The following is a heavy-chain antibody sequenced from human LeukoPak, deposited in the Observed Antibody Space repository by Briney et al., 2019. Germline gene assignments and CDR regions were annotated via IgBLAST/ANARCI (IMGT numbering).Heavy chain of an antibody. CDR1: ARSIGIGSYG. D-gene: IGHD4-17*01. J-gene: IGHJ5*02. V-gene: IGHV4-39*01. Sequence: RSPSLSLACTLSARSIGIGSYGAGWVRQQAGRGLGWSGSIDCSGCTGYTPSLKSRVPISVDSAKNQFSLKLSSVTAADAAVYYCARSYDYGDYVGFDPWGQGTLVTVSS. CDR3: ARSYDYGDYVGFDP. CDR2: IDCSGCT.